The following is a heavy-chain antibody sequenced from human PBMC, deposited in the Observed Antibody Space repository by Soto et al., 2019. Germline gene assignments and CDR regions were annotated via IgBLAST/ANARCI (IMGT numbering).Heavy chain of an antibody. V-gene: IGHV1-69*12. CDR3: ARDGDPRQAFWGGPLGGGWFDP. J-gene: IGHJ5*02. CDR2: IVPMFGTA. D-gene: IGHD3-3*01. Sequence: QVQLVQSGAEMKKPGSSVNVSCKTSGGTFGNSAVTWVRQAPGQGLEWMGGIVPMFGTANYAQKLQGRLTATAEESPTNASMELSSMTSDDTAVYCCARDGDPRQAFWGGPLGGGWFDPWGQGTLVTVSS. CDR1: GGTFGNSA.